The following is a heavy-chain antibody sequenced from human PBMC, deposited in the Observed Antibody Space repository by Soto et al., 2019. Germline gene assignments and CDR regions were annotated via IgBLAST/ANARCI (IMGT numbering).Heavy chain of an antibody. CDR2: ISGSGGST. CDR1: GFTFSSYA. Sequence: EVQLLESGGGLVQPGGSLRLSCAASGFTFSSYAMSWVRQAPGKGLEWVSAISGSGGSTYYADSVKGRFTISRDNSKNTLYLQMNSLRAEDTAVYYCATLEGLLFGFDYWGQGTLVTVSS. CDR3: ATLEGLLFGFDY. D-gene: IGHD3-3*01. V-gene: IGHV3-23*01. J-gene: IGHJ4*02.